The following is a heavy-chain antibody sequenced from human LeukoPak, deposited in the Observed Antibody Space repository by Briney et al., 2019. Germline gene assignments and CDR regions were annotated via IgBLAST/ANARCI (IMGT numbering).Heavy chain of an antibody. D-gene: IGHD2-2*01. Sequence: GGSLRLSCAASGFTFSSYWMSWVRQAPGKGLEWVSGISWNSGSIGYADSVKGRFTISRDNAKNSLYLQMNSLRAEDMALYYCAKDIFSSLVPAAPLGWYYYYMDVWGKGTTVTVSS. CDR3: AKDIFSSLVPAAPLGWYYYYMDV. V-gene: IGHV3-9*03. CDR1: GFTFSSYW. CDR2: ISWNSGSI. J-gene: IGHJ6*03.